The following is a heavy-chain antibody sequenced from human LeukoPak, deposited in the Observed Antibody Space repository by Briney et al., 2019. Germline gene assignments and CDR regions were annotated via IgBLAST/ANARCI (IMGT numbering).Heavy chain of an antibody. CDR1: GFTFSNYA. J-gene: IGHJ6*03. Sequence: PGGSLSLSCAASGFTFSNYAMSWVRRAPGKGLEWVSAISGSGGSTYYADSVKGRFTISRDNSKNTLYLQMNSLRAEDTAVYYCAKGGPDYDFWSGYYSAPLYYYYYYYMDVWGKGTTVTVSS. CDR2: ISGSGGST. D-gene: IGHD3-3*01. CDR3: AKGGPDYDFWSGYYSAPLYYYYYYYMDV. V-gene: IGHV3-23*01.